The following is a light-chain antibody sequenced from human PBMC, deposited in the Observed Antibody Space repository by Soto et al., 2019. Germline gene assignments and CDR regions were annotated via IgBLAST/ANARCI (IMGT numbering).Light chain of an antibody. CDR1: QSISSW. J-gene: IGKJ1*01. V-gene: IGKV1-5*03. CDR2: KAS. Sequence: DIQMTQSPSTLSASVGDRVTITCRASQSISSWLAWYQQKPGKAPKPLIYKASSLESGVPSRFSGSGSGTEFTLTISSLQPDDFATYYCQQYNSSPLTFGQGTKVEIK. CDR3: QQYNSSPLT.